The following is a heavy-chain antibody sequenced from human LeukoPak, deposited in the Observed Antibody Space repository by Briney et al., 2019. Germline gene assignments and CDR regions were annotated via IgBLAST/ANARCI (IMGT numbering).Heavy chain of an antibody. D-gene: IGHD6-19*01. Sequence: PSETLSLTCTVSGGSISSYYWSWIRQPPGKGLEWIGYIYYSGSTNYNPSLKSRVTISVDTSKNQFSLKLSSVTAADTAVYYCVRDRDPVARDVWGKGTTVTVSS. V-gene: IGHV4-59*12. CDR1: GGSISSYY. CDR2: IYYSGST. CDR3: VRDRDPVARDV. J-gene: IGHJ6*04.